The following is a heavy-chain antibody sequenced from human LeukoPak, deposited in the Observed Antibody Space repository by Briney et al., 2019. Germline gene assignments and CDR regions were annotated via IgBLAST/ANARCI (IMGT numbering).Heavy chain of an antibody. CDR2: ISHDGGNK. CDR1: GFTFSSYG. Sequence: GGSLRLSCAASGFTFSSYGMHWVRQAPGKGLEWVAVISHDGGNKYYADSVEGRFTISRDNSKNTLYLQMNSLRAEDTAVYYCAKDVDYYGSGSYFDYWGQGTLVTVSS. V-gene: IGHV3-30*18. CDR3: AKDVDYYGSGSYFDY. D-gene: IGHD3-10*01. J-gene: IGHJ4*02.